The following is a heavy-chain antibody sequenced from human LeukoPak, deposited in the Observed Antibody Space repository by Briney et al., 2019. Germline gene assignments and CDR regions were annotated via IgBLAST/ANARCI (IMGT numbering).Heavy chain of an antibody. CDR2: INHSGST. CDR1: GGSVSGYY. CDR3: ARGKGGDYGGFDY. D-gene: IGHD4-23*01. J-gene: IGHJ4*02. Sequence: SETLSLTCAVYGGSVSGYYWSSVSQHPGKGLGWLGEINHSGSTNYNPSLKSRVTISVDTSKNHFSLKLSSVTAADTAVYYCARGKGGDYGGFDYWGQGTLVTVSS. V-gene: IGHV4-34*01.